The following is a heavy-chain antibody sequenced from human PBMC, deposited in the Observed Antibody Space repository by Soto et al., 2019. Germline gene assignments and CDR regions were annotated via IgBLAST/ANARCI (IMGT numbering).Heavy chain of an antibody. CDR1: GYTFTGYY. CDR2: INPNSGGT. V-gene: IGHV1-2*02. J-gene: IGHJ4*02. Sequence: VKVSCKASGYTFTGYYMHWVRQAPGQGLEWMGWINPNSGGTNYAQKFQGRVTMTRDTSISTAYMELSRLRSDDTAVYYCARSLYRDDFWSGYYYFDYWGQGTLVTVSS. D-gene: IGHD3-3*01. CDR3: ARSLYRDDFWSGYYYFDY.